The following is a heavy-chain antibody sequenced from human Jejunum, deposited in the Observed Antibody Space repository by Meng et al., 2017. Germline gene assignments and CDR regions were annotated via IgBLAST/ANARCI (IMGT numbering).Heavy chain of an antibody. V-gene: IGHV3-21*01. CDR1: GFTFSPYT. Sequence: SCAASGFTFSPYTMNWVRQAPGKGLEWVSSISGDSRYIYYADSAKGRFTISRDNAKNSLYLQMGSLRADDTAVYYCAKRGYSGNIFVSHGMDVWGPGTTVTVSS. J-gene: IGHJ6*02. CDR2: ISGDSRYI. CDR3: AKRGYSGNIFVSHGMDV. D-gene: IGHD5-12*01.